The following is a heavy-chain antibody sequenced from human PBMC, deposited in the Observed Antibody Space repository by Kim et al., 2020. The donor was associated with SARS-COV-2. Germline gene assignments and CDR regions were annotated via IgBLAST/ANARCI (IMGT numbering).Heavy chain of an antibody. CDR2: N. D-gene: IGHD2-2*03. CDR3: ARDGSGPQDY. Sequence: NNDTPSRKSRVTISVDTSKNQFSLKLSSVTAADTAVYYCARDGSGPQDYWGQGTLVTVSS. V-gene: IGHV4-39*07. J-gene: IGHJ4*02.